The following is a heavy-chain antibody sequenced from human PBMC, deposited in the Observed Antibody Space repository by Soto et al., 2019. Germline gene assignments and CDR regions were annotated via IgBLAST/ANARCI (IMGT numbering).Heavy chain of an antibody. Sequence: SATLSLTCTVSGGSISSSSYYWGWIRQPPGKGLEWIGSIYYSGSTYYNPSLKSRVTISVDTSKNQFSLKLSSVTAADTAVYYCALVGSPPMGPGFDPWGQGTLVTVSS. CDR3: ALVGSPPMGPGFDP. V-gene: IGHV4-39*01. CDR2: IYYSGST. J-gene: IGHJ5*02. D-gene: IGHD3-10*01. CDR1: GGSISSSSYY.